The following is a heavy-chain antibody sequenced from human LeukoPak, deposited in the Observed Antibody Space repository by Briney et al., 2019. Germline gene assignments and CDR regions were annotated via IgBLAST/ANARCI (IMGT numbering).Heavy chain of an antibody. D-gene: IGHD3-3*01. Sequence: SETLSLTCAVYGGSFSGYYWSWIRQPAGKGLEWIGRIYTSGSTNYNPSLKSRVTMSVDTSKNQFSLKLSSVTAADTAVYYCARDWPPIFGVQVGHRGGYNWFDPWGQGTLVTVSS. V-gene: IGHV4-4*07. CDR3: ARDWPPIFGVQVGHRGGYNWFDP. J-gene: IGHJ5*02. CDR1: GGSFSGYY. CDR2: IYTSGST.